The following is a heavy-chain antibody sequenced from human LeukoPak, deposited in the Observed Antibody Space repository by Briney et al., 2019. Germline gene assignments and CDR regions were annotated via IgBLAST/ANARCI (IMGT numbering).Heavy chain of an antibody. CDR1: GFSFSNYD. CDR2: ISDSGRYI. Sequence: GGSLRLSCAASGFSFSNYDMTWVRQAPGKGLEGVSSISDSGRYIFRADALAGRFTISRDNSENTLYLQMNSLRAEDTATYFCAGKLPGGAYDFDLWGQGNLVAVSS. J-gene: IGHJ5*02. CDR3: AGKLPGGAYDFDL. D-gene: IGHD3-16*01. V-gene: IGHV3-23*01.